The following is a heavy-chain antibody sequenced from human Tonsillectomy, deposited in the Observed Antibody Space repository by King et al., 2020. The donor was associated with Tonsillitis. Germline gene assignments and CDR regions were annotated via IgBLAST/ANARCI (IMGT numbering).Heavy chain of an antibody. J-gene: IGHJ6*03. D-gene: IGHD2-21*01. V-gene: IGHV3-30*18. CDR1: GFTFSSYG. CDR3: AKGDGGYYYYYMDV. Sequence: VQLVESGGGVVQPGRSLRLSCAASGFTFSSYGMHWGRQAPGKGLEWVAVISYDGSNKYYADSVKGRFTISRDNSKNTLYLQMNSLRAEDTAVYYCAKGDGGYYYYYMDVWGKGTTVTVSS. CDR2: ISYDGSNK.